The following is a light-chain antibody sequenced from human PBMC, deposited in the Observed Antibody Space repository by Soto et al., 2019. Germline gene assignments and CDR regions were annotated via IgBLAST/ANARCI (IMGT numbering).Light chain of an antibody. CDR1: SSDVGYYNY. J-gene: IGLJ2*01. Sequence: QSVLTQPPSASGSPGQSVTISCTGTSSDVGYYNYVSWYQHHPGKAPKLMIYEVSRRPSGVPDRFSGSKSANTASLTVSGLQAEDEADYYCSSFGHSNNVIFGGGTKVTVL. V-gene: IGLV2-8*01. CDR3: SSFGHSNNVI. CDR2: EVS.